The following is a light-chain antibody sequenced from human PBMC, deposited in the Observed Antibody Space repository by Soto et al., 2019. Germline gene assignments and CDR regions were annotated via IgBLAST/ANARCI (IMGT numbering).Light chain of an antibody. CDR2: GAS. CDR1: QTVRNNY. J-gene: IGKJ3*01. Sequence: EIVMTQSPVTLSLSPGERASLSCRASQTVRNNYLAWYQQKPGQAPRLLIYGASSRATGVPDRFSASGSGTDFTLTISRLEPEDFAVYYCQQYGRSPFTFGPGTKVDI. CDR3: QQYGRSPFT. V-gene: IGKV3-20*01.